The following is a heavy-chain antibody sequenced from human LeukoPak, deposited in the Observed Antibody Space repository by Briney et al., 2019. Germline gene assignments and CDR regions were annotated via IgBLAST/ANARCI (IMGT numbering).Heavy chain of an antibody. Sequence: PGGSLRLSCAASGFTFSSYAMSWVRQAPGKGLEWFSAIDGSGGSTFYADSVKGRFTISRDNSKNTLYLQMNSLRAEDTAVYYCAKPITMIVVAKNLDYWGQGTLVTVSS. CDR3: AKPITMIVVAKNLDY. J-gene: IGHJ4*02. V-gene: IGHV3-23*01. CDR2: IDGSGGST. CDR1: GFTFSSYA. D-gene: IGHD3-22*01.